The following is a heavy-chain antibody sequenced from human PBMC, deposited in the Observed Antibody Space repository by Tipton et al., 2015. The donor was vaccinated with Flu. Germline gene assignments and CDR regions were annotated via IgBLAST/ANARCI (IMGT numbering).Heavy chain of an antibody. V-gene: IGHV1-46*01. CDR1: GYTFSTYA. Sequence: QLVQSGPEVKKPGASVDLSCKASGYTFSTYAMNWVRQAPGQGLEWMGVINPSDGRTTYAQKFQGRVTLTTDISASTVSMELSSLTSEDTAMYYCATDQDGALCGGDSYWDDAFDLWGQGKMVTVSS. J-gene: IGHJ3*01. CDR3: ATDQDGALCGGDSYWDDAFDL. D-gene: IGHD2-21*02. CDR2: INPSDGRT.